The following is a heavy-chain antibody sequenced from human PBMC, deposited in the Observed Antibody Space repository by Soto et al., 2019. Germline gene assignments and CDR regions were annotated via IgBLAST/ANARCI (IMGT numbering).Heavy chain of an antibody. CDR3: ARAYYDTNVHSLDP. CDR2: IYYSDSI. D-gene: IGHD3-22*01. J-gene: IGHJ5*02. CDR1: GGPPRSYY. V-gene: IGHV4-59*01. Sequence: SETLSRTWTVAGGPPRSYYCTWIRQSPGKGLEWIGYIYYSDSINYNPSLKSRAIISDDTSKNQIYLRLSSVTAADTAVYYCARAYYDTNVHSLDPWGKGILDTGSS.